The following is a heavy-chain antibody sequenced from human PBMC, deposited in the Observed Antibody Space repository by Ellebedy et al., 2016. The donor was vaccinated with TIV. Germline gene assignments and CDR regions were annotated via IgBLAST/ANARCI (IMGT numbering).Heavy chain of an antibody. Sequence: GGSLRLXXVASGFTFSSHGVYWVRQAPGTGLEWVAALSSDGSNKYYADSVKGRFTISRDNSKNTLYLQMNSLRTDDMAVYYCARGGSSGSSDYWGQGTLVTVSS. CDR3: ARGGSSGSSDY. CDR2: LSSDGSNK. V-gene: IGHV3-30*03. D-gene: IGHD3-10*01. J-gene: IGHJ4*02. CDR1: GFTFSSHG.